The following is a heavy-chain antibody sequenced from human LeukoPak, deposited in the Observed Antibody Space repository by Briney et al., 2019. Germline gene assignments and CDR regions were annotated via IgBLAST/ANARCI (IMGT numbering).Heavy chain of an antibody. Sequence: ASARVSCKASGYTFTSYGISWVRQAPGQGLEWMGWISAYNGNTNYAQKLQGRVTMTTDTSTSTAYMELRSLRSDDTAVYYCARASRSGWFDYWGQGTLVTVSS. CDR3: ARASRSGWFDY. CDR1: GYTFTSYG. CDR2: ISAYNGNT. V-gene: IGHV1-18*01. J-gene: IGHJ4*02. D-gene: IGHD6-19*01.